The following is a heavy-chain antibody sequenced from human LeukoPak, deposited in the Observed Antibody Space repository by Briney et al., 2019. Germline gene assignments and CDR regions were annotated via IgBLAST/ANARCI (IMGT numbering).Heavy chain of an antibody. CDR3: ARDRDSGWYYYGMDV. D-gene: IGHD6-19*01. CDR2: IYSGGST. CDR1: GFTVSSNY. J-gene: IGHJ6*02. Sequence: GGSLRLSCAASGFTVSSNYMSWVRQAPGKGLEWVSVIYSGGSTYYADSVKGRFTISRDNSKNTLYLQMNSLRAEDTAVYYCARDRDSGWYYYGMDVWGQGTTVTVSS. V-gene: IGHV3-66*01.